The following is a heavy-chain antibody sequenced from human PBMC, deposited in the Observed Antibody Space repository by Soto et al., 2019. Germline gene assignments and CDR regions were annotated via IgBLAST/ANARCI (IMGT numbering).Heavy chain of an antibody. Sequence: SVTLPLTCTVSGGSIGSGDYYWSLIRQPPGKGLEWIGYIYYSGSTYYNPSLKSRVTISVDTSKNQFSLKLSSVTAADTAVYYCARALVYYDFWSGYYRLFWFDPWGLGTLVTVSS. D-gene: IGHD3-3*01. CDR3: ARALVYYDFWSGYYRLFWFDP. CDR1: GGSIGSGDYY. V-gene: IGHV4-30-4*01. CDR2: IYYSGST. J-gene: IGHJ5*02.